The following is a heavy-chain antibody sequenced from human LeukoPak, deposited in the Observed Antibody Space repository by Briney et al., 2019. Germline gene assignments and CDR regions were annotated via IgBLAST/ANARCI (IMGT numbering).Heavy chain of an antibody. V-gene: IGHV4-39*01. D-gene: IGHD6-13*01. CDR3: ARRVSRYYYMDV. CDR2: IYYSGST. Sequence: SETLSLTCTVSGYSISSGSGYYWGWIRQPPGKGLEWIGSIYYSGSTYYNLSLRSRVTISVDTSKNQFSLKLSSVTAADTAVYYCARRVSRYYYMDVWGKGTTVTVSS. CDR1: GYSISSGSGYY. J-gene: IGHJ6*03.